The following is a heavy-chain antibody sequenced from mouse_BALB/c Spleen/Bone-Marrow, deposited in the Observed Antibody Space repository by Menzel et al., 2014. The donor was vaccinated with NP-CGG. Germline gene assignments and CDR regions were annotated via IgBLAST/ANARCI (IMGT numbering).Heavy chain of an antibody. J-gene: IGHJ2*01. CDR1: GYTFTDYW. D-gene: IGHD2-1*01. CDR2: IDTSDSYT. CDR3: AFYYGNYGDY. V-gene: IGHV1-69*01. Sequence: QVQLHQSGAELVMPGASVKMSCKASGYTFTDYWMHWVKQRPGQGLEWIGAIDTSDSYTSYNQKFKGKATLTVDESSSTAYMQLSSLTSEDSAVYYCAFYYGNYGDYWGQGTTLTVSS.